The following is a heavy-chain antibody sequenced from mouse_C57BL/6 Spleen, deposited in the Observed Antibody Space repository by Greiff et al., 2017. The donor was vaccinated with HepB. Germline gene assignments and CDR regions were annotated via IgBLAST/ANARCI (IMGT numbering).Heavy chain of an antibody. Sequence: QVQLQQPGAELVKPGASVKLSCKASGYTFTSYWMHWVKQRPGRGLEWIGRIDPNSGGTKYNEKFKSKATLTVDKPSSTAYMQLSSLTSEDSAVYCCARWIYDGYYVGYFDVWGTGTTVTVSS. V-gene: IGHV1-72*01. D-gene: IGHD2-3*01. CDR2: IDPNSGGT. CDR1: GYTFTSYW. CDR3: ARWIYDGYYVGYFDV. J-gene: IGHJ1*03.